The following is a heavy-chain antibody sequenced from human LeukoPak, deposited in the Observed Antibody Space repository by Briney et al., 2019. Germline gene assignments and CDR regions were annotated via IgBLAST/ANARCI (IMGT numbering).Heavy chain of an antibody. CDR1: GGSIRSGGYY. CDR3: ARVYYYGSGSYPCYFDY. D-gene: IGHD3-10*01. J-gene: IGHJ4*02. V-gene: IGHV4-31*03. CDR2: IYYSGST. Sequence: PSQTLSLTCTVSGGSIRSGGYYWSWIRQHPGKGLEWIGYIYYSGSTYYNPSLKSRVTISVDTSKNQFSLKLSSVTAADTAVYYCARVYYYGSGSYPCYFDYWGQGTLVTVSS.